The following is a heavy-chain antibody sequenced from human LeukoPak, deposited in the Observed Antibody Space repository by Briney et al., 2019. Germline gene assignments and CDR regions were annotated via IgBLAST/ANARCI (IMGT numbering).Heavy chain of an antibody. CDR2: INPNSGGT. J-gene: IGHJ2*01. D-gene: IGHD7-27*01. V-gene: IGHV1-2*02. CDR3: ARDVTGDQSWFFDL. Sequence: AASVKVSCKASGYTFTGYYMHWVRQAPGQGLEWMGWINPNSGGTNYAQKFQGRVTMTRDTSISTAYMELIRLTSDDTAVYYCARDVTGDQSWFFDLWGRGTLVTVSS. CDR1: GYTFTGYY.